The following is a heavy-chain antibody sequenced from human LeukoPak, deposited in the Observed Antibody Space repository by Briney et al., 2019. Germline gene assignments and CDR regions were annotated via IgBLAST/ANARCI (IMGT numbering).Heavy chain of an antibody. D-gene: IGHD3-16*01. Sequence: GGSLRLSCAASGFTFSGSAMHWVRQASGKGLEWVGRIRSKANNYATAYAASVKGRFTISRDNSKNTLYLQMNSLRAEDTAVYYCAKGDKMLTWRRTYNCFDPWGQGTLVTVSS. CDR1: GFTFSGSA. V-gene: IGHV3-73*01. CDR3: AKGDKMLTWRRTYNCFDP. J-gene: IGHJ5*02. CDR2: IRSKANNYAT.